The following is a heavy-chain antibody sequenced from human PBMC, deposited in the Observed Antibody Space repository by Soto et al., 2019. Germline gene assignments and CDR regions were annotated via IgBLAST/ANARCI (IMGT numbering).Heavy chain of an antibody. J-gene: IGHJ4*02. D-gene: IGHD4-17*01. CDR1: GLIVDNNY. CDR2: MYSAGNT. CDR3: ARDRRVDDYGDDVFDN. Sequence: EVQLVESGGGLVQRGGSLRLSCAASGLIVDNNYMSWVRQAPGKGLEWISVMYSAGNTYYADSVRGRFTISRDSSTNTLFPEMRSVRVVDTAAYSCARDRRVDDYGDDVFDNWGQGTLVTVSS. V-gene: IGHV3-66*01.